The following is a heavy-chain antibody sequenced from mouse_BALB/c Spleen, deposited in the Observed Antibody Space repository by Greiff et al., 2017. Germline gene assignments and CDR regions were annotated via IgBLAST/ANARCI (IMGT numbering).Heavy chain of an antibody. CDR1: GYTFTSYY. CDR2: INPSNGGT. CDR3: TSLNWDGGAY. V-gene: IGHV1S81*02. Sequence: VQLKQPGAELVKPGASVKLSCKASGYTFTSYYMYWVKQRPGQGLEWIGGINPSNGGTNFNEKFKSKATLTVDKSSSTAYMQLSSLTSEDSAVYYCTSLNWDGGAYWGQGTLVTVSA. D-gene: IGHD4-1*01. J-gene: IGHJ3*01.